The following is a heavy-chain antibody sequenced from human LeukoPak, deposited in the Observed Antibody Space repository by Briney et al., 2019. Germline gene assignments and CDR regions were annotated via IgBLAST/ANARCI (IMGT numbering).Heavy chain of an antibody. D-gene: IGHD4-17*01. J-gene: IGHJ4*02. Sequence: SETLSLTXTVSGGSIRSSTYYWGWIRQPPGKGLDWIGSIYYSGSTYYNPSLKSRVTISVDTSKNQFSLKLSSVTAADTAVYYCARSQAYGIFDYWGQGTLVTVSS. CDR1: GGSIRSSTYY. CDR3: ARSQAYGIFDY. V-gene: IGHV4-39*01. CDR2: IYYSGST.